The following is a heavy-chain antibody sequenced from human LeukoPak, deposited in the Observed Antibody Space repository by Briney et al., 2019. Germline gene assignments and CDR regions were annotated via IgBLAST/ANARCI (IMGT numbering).Heavy chain of an antibody. CDR3: ARDPINYDSSGYYRPGFDY. V-gene: IGHV3-48*02. Sequence: GGSLRLSCAASGFTFSSYSMNWVRQAPGKGLEWVSYISSSSSTIYYADSVEGRFTISRDNAKNSLYLQMNSLRDEDTAVYYCARDPINYDSSGYYRPGFDYWGQGTLVTVSS. CDR1: GFTFSSYS. CDR2: ISSSSSTI. D-gene: IGHD3-22*01. J-gene: IGHJ4*02.